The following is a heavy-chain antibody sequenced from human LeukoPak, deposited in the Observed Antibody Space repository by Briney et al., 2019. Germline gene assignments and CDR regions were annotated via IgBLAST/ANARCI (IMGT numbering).Heavy chain of an antibody. Sequence: GGSLRLSCAAFGFTVSSNYMSWVRQAPGKGLEWVSVIYSGGSTYYADSVKGRFTISRDNSKNTLYLQMNSLRAEDTAVYYCAREAVGMVATFSWGQGTLVTVSS. D-gene: IGHD5-12*01. CDR2: IYSGGST. J-gene: IGHJ5*02. CDR1: GFTVSSNY. V-gene: IGHV3-53*01. CDR3: AREAVGMVATFS.